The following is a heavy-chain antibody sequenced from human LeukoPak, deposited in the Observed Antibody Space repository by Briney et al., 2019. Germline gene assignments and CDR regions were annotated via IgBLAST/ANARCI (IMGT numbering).Heavy chain of an antibody. CDR1: GFTFSRHG. CDR2: IWYDGSKT. D-gene: IGHD4-17*01. V-gene: IGHV3-33*07. Sequence: GGSLRLSCAASGFTFSRHGMYWVRQAPGKGLEWVAVIWYDGSKTYYADSAKGRFTGSRDNSKNTVYLEMNSLRVEDTAVYYCARDDPYGDWGQGTLVTVSS. CDR3: ARDDPYGD. J-gene: IGHJ4*02.